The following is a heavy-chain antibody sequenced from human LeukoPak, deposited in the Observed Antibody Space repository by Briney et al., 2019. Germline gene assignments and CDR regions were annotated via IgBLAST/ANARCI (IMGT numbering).Heavy chain of an antibody. D-gene: IGHD6-13*01. CDR1: GISFSSYS. CDR3: ARDSSSSRDAFDI. CDR2: ISSSSSYI. V-gene: IGHV3-21*01. Sequence: PGGSLRLSCAASGISFSSYSMNWVRQAPGKGLEWVSSISSSSSYIYYADSVKGRFTISRDNAKNSLYLQMNSLRAEDTAVYYCARDSSSSRDAFDIWGQGTMVTVSS. J-gene: IGHJ3*02.